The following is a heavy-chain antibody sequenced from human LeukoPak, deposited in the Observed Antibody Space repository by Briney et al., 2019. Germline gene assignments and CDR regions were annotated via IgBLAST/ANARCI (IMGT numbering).Heavy chain of an antibody. CDR2: IYHSGST. Sequence: PSETLSLTCTVSGGSISSSNYYWGWIRQPPGKGLEWIGSIYHSGSTYYNPSLKSRVTISVDTSKNQFSLKLSSVTAADTAVYYCARVHSGSYRGDYWGQGTLVTVSS. D-gene: IGHD1-26*01. CDR1: GGSISSSNYY. CDR3: ARVHSGSYRGDY. J-gene: IGHJ4*02. V-gene: IGHV4-39*07.